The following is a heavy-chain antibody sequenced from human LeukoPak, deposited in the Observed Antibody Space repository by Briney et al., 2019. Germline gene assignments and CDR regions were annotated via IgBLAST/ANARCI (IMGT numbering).Heavy chain of an antibody. V-gene: IGHV1-46*01. CDR3: ARDAHYDILTGWFDY. J-gene: IGHJ4*02. CDR2: INPSGGST. CDR1: GYTFTSYY. Sequence: ASVKVSCKASGYTFTSYYMHWVRQAPGQGLEWMGIINPSGGSTSYAQKFQGRVTMTRDTSTSTVYMELSSLRPEDSAVYYCARDAHYDILTGWFDYWGQGTLVTVSS. D-gene: IGHD3-9*01.